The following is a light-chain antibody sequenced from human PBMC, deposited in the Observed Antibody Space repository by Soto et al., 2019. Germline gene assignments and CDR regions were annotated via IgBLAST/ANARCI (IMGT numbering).Light chain of an antibody. V-gene: IGKV4-1*01. J-gene: IGKJ4*01. CDR1: QSVLYSSNNKNY. CDR3: QQYYSSPFT. CDR2: WAS. Sequence: DIVMTQSPDSLAVSLGERATINCKSSQSVLYSSNNKNYLAWYQQKPGQPPKLLIYWASTRESGVPDRFSGSGSGPDFALTISSLQAEDGAVYYCQQYYSSPFTFGGGTKVEIK.